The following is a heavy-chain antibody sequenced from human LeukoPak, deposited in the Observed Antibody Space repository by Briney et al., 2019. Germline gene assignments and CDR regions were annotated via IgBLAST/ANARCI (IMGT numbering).Heavy chain of an antibody. D-gene: IGHD6-13*01. CDR1: GGPISSYY. CDR2: IYYSGST. V-gene: IGHV4-59*01. Sequence: SETLSLTCTVSGGPISSYYWSWIRQPPGKGLKWIGYIYYSGSTNYNPSLKSRVTISVDTSKNQFSLKLSSVTAADTAVYYCARGARDSSNWGGDYYYYYGMDVWGQGTTATVSS. J-gene: IGHJ6*02. CDR3: ARGARDSSNWGGDYYYYYGMDV.